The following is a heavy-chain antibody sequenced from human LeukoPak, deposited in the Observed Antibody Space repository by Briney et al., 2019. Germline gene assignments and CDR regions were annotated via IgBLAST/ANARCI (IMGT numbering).Heavy chain of an antibody. J-gene: IGHJ3*02. V-gene: IGHV3-30*18. CDR1: GLTFSSYG. D-gene: IGHD1-26*01. CDR2: KSYDGSNR. Sequence: GGPLTLSCAASGLTFSSYGMQWLRQAPGKARECLAVKSYDGSNRYYADPVKGRFTISRDNSKNTLYLQMNSLRAEDTAVYYCAKDLYRIVGVSRGTFDIWGQGTMVTVFS. CDR3: AKDLYRIVGVSRGTFDI.